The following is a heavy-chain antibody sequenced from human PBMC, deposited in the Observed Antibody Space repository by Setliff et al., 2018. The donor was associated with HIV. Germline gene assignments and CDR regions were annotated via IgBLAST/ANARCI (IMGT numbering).Heavy chain of an antibody. Sequence: SVKVSCKASGGTFKNLAISWVRQAPGQGLEWMGGVIPSFATANYAQKFQGRITITADELTSTVYMDLNSLKSEDSAVYYCANPHDGGAFDIWGQGTAVTVSS. V-gene: IGHV1-69*13. D-gene: IGHD1-1*01. J-gene: IGHJ3*02. CDR2: VIPSFATA. CDR3: ANPHDGGAFDI. CDR1: GGTFKNLA.